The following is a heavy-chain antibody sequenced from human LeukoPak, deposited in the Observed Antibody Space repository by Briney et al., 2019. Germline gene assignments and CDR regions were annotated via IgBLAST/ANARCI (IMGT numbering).Heavy chain of an antibody. D-gene: IGHD6-19*01. J-gene: IGHJ4*02. V-gene: IGHV4-4*02. CDR2: IFHSGST. CDR3: TCHSGWSGPSE. CDR1: GGSISSSW. Sequence: PSETLSLTCAVSGGSISSSWWSWVRQPPGKGLEWIGEIFHSGSTNYNPSLKSRVTVSVDKSKNHFSLELTSVTAADTAVYYCTCHSGWSGPSEWGQGTLVIVSS.